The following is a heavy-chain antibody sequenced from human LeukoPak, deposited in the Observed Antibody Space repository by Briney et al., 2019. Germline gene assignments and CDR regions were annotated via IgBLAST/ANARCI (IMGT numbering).Heavy chain of an antibody. J-gene: IGHJ6*02. V-gene: IGHV3-23*01. D-gene: IGHD2-15*01. CDR2: ISGTGGST. CDR3: AKEGRYFYGLDV. Sequence: GGSLRLSCAASGFTFSSYAMNWDRQAPGKGLEWVSTISGTGGSTYYADSVKGRFTISRDNSKNTLFLQMNSLRAEDTAVYYCAKEGRYFYGLDVWGQGTTVTVSS. CDR1: GFTFSSYA.